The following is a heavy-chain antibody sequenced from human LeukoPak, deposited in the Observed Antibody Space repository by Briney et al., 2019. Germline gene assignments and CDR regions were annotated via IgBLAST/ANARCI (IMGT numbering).Heavy chain of an antibody. J-gene: IGHJ4*02. Sequence: ASVKVSCKASGYSFTGYYMHWVRQAPGQGLEWMGWISAYNGNTNYAQKLQGRVTMTTDTSTSTAYMELRSLRSDDTAVYYCARDLFGCSSTSCYDTFDYWGQGTLVTVSS. D-gene: IGHD2-2*01. CDR3: ARDLFGCSSTSCYDTFDY. V-gene: IGHV1-18*04. CDR1: GYSFTGYY. CDR2: ISAYNGNT.